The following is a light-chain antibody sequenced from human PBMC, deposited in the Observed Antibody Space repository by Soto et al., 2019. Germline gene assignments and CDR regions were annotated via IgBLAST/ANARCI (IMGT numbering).Light chain of an antibody. CDR3: SSYTTIKTVV. CDR2: EVS. CDR1: NNDIGRFDF. V-gene: IGLV2-14*01. J-gene: IGLJ7*01. Sequence: QSALTQPASLSGSPGQSITISCTGTNNDIGRFDFVSWFQHHPGKAPKLIIFEVSNRPSGISDRFSGFKSANTAYLTISGVQPEDEADYHCSSYTTIKTVVFGGGTQLTVL.